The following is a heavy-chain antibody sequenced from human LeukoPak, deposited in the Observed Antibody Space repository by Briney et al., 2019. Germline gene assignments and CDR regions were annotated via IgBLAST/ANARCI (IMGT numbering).Heavy chain of an antibody. CDR2: INPDSGGT. D-gene: IGHD3-10*01. CDR1: EYSFTGYF. Sequence: ASVRVSCKASEYSFTGYFMHWVRQAPGQGLEWMGWINPDSGGTKYAQKFQGRVTMTRDTSTSTAYMELSGLTSDDTAVYYCARFAVVITNDYWGQGTLVTVSP. J-gene: IGHJ4*02. CDR3: ARFAVVITNDY. V-gene: IGHV1-2*02.